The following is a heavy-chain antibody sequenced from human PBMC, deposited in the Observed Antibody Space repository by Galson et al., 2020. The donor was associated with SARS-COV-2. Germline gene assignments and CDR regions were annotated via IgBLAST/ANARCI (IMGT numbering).Heavy chain of an antibody. D-gene: IGHD3-3*01. Sequence: ASVKVSCKASGYTFNTYGLSWVRQAPGQGLEWMGWIGPYTDNTHYAQNLQGRVAMTTDTSTNTAYMELRSLRSDDTAVYYCARGGGHHDFWSEAGYYFDYWGQGTLVTVSS. CDR1: GYTFNTYG. J-gene: IGHJ4*02. CDR3: ARGGGHHDFWSEAGYYFDY. CDR2: IGPYTDNT. V-gene: IGHV1-18*01.